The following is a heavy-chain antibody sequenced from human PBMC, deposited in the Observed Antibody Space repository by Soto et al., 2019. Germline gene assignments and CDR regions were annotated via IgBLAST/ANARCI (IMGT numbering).Heavy chain of an antibody. V-gene: IGHV3-23*01. J-gene: IGHJ4*02. CDR3: AKGGSSSSPYKPYYFDY. CDR1: GFTFSSYA. Sequence: GGSLRLSCAASGFTFSSYAMSWVRQAPGKGLEWVSAISGSGGSTYYADSVKGRFTISRDNSKNTLYLQMNSLRAEDTAVYYCAKGGSSSSPYKPYYFDYWGQGTLVTVSS. D-gene: IGHD6-6*01. CDR2: ISGSGGST.